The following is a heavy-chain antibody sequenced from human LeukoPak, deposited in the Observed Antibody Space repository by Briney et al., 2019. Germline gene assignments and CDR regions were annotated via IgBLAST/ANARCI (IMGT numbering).Heavy chain of an antibody. V-gene: IGHV4-34*01. J-gene: IGHJ4*02. D-gene: IGHD3-22*01. Sequence: PSETLSLTCAVYGGSFSGYYWSWLRQPPGKGLEWIGEINHSGSTNYNPSLKSRVTISVDTSKNQFSLKLSSVTAADTAVYYCARGLFYDSSGYYYYWGQGTLVTVSS. CDR1: GGSFSGYY. CDR3: ARGLFYDSSGYYYY. CDR2: INHSGST.